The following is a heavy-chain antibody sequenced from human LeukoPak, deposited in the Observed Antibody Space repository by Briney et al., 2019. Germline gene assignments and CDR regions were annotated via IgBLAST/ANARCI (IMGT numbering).Heavy chain of an antibody. D-gene: IGHD6-13*01. CDR2: INPNSGGT. CDR1: GYTFTGYY. CDR3: ASLGVAAAGAGYFDY. Sequence: ASVKVSCKASGYTFTGYYMHWVRQAPGQGLEWMGWINPNSGGTNYAQKFQGRVTMTRDTSISTAYMELSRLRSDDTAVYYCASLGVAAAGAGYFDYWGQGTLVTVSS. V-gene: IGHV1-2*02. J-gene: IGHJ4*02.